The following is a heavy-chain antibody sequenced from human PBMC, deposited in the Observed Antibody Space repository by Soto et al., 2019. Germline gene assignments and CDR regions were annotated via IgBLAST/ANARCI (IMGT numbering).Heavy chain of an antibody. CDR2: ISWNSGSI. CDR1: GFTFDDYA. D-gene: IGHD6-19*01. V-gene: IGHV3-9*01. J-gene: IGHJ4*02. Sequence: GGSLRLSCAASGFTFDDYAMHWVRQAPGKGLEWVSGISWNSGSIGYADSVKGRFTISRDNAKNSLYLQMNSLRAEDTALYYCAKDRGSSGWYGHNDYWGQGTLVTVSS. CDR3: AKDRGSSGWYGHNDY.